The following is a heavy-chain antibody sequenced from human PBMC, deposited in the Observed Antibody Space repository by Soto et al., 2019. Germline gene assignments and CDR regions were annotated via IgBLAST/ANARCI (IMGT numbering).Heavy chain of an antibody. D-gene: IGHD4-17*01. CDR3: VRDGSKTLRDCFDP. V-gene: IGHV4-4*07. CDR2: VYATGTS. Sequence: SETLSLTCSVSGGSMSKFYWSWIRKTAGKGLEWMGRVYATGTSDYNPSLRSRIAMSVDISKKTFSLRLRSVTAADTGVYYCVRDGSKTLRDCFDPWGQGIMVTVSS. CDR1: GGSMSKFY. J-gene: IGHJ5*02.